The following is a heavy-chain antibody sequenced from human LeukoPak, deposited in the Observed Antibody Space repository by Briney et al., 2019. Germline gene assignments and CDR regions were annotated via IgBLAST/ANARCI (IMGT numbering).Heavy chain of an antibody. D-gene: IGHD6-13*01. CDR2: INHSGST. CDR3: ARAGIAAAGRDWFDP. CDR1: GGSFSGYY. V-gene: IGHV4-34*01. Sequence: SETLSLTCAVYGGSFSGYYWRWIRQPPGKGLEWIGEINHSGSTNYNPSLKSRVTISVDTSKNQFSLKLSSVTAADTAVYYCARAGIAAAGRDWFDPWGQGTLVTVSS. J-gene: IGHJ5*02.